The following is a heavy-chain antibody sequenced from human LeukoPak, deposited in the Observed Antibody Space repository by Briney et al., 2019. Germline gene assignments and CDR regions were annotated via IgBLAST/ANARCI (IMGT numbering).Heavy chain of an antibody. CDR1: DYTFTNFG. Sequence: ASVTLSSKASDYTFTNFGVYWVRQAPGQGLEWMGWISGYNGNTNYAQKVQGRVTMTTDTSKRTIYMELGSLRADDTAVYYCVRNNATHWATNYCGQGTLVTVSS. CDR2: ISGYNGNT. J-gene: IGHJ4*02. D-gene: IGHD2-8*01. V-gene: IGHV1-18*01. CDR3: VRNNATHWATNY.